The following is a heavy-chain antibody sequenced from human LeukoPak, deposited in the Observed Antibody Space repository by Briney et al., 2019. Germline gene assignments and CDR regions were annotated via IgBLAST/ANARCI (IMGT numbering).Heavy chain of an antibody. V-gene: IGHV4-39*01. CDR2: IYYSGST. D-gene: IGHD3-3*01. CDR1: GGSISSSSYY. Sequence: SETLSLTCTVSGGSISSSSYYWGWIRQPPGKGLELIGSIYYSGSTYYNPSLKSRVTISVDTSKNQSSLKLSSVTAADTAVYYCARLTIFGVVIVNDAFDIWGQGTMVTVSS. CDR3: ARLTIFGVVIVNDAFDI. J-gene: IGHJ3*02.